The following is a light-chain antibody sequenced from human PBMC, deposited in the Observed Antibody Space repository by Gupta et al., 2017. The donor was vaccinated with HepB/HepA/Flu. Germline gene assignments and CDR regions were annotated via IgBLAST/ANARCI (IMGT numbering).Light chain of an antibody. CDR3: YSYTTSSNLV. CDR2: EVY. V-gene: IGLV2-18*02. CDR1: SSDVGYSNL. Sequence: SALTPTPFVCGSPGQSATISSTRTSSDVGYSNLVSWYQQPPGTAPKFLIYEVYHRTTGVPDRFSGSRSGNTASLTISGLQAEDEADYYCYSYTTSSNLVFGGGTKLTVL. J-gene: IGLJ3*02.